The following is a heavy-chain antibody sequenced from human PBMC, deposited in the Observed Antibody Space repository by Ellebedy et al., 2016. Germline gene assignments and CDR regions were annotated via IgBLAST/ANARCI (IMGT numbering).Heavy chain of an antibody. CDR3: ARDLVTMALRFYYYGMDV. J-gene: IGHJ6*02. Sequence: GESLKISXAASGFTFNIAGMTWVRQAPGKGLEWVGTIVFSGTAAYYSDSVKGRFTISRDNAKNSLYLQMDSLRADDTAVYYCARDLVTMALRFYYYGMDVWGQGTTVTVSS. CDR1: GFTFNIAG. V-gene: IGHV3-21*01. D-gene: IGHD3-10*01. CDR2: IVFSGTAA.